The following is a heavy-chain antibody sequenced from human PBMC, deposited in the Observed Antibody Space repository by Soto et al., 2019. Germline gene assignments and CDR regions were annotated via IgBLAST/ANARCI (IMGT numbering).Heavy chain of an antibody. CDR2: INHSGNT. CDR1: GGSFSGFY. D-gene: IGHD3-3*01. V-gene: IGHV4-34*01. Sequence: QVQLQQWGAGLLKPSETLSLTCAVYGGSFSGFYWSWIRQPPGKGLEWIGKINHSGNTNYNPARKLRVTISRDKSRNQGSLKLNAVAAVDTVLYYCASTQGGFLELFDPNSSRRQIDYWGQGTLVTVSS. CDR3: ASTQGGFLELFDPNSSRRQIDY. J-gene: IGHJ4*02.